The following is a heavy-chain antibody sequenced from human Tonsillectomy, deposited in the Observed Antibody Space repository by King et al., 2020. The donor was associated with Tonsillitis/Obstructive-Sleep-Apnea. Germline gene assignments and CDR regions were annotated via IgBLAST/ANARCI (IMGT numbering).Heavy chain of an antibody. CDR1: GFTFSSYS. CDR3: ARVEEDAFDI. Sequence: VQLVESGGGLVKPGGSLSLSCPASGFTFSSYSMNWVRQAPGKGLEWVSSISSSSSYIYYADSVKGRFTISRDNAKNSLYLQMNSLRAEDTAVYYCARVEEDAFDIWGQGTMVTVSS. J-gene: IGHJ3*02. V-gene: IGHV3-21*01. CDR2: ISSSSSYI.